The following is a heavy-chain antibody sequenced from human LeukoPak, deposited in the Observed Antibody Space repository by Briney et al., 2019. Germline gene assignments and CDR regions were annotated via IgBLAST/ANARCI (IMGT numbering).Heavy chain of an antibody. CDR3: AREEPYGSGSYFDY. CDR1: GFTGSSNY. V-gene: IGHV3-53*01. J-gene: IGHJ4*02. Sequence: PGGSLRLFCAVSGFTGSSNYMSWVRQVPGKGLEWVSVIHSGGSGSTYYADSVQGRFTISRDNSKNTLYLQMNSLRAEDTAVYYCAREEPYGSGSYFDYWGQGTLVTVSS. CDR2: IHSGGSGST. D-gene: IGHD3-10*01.